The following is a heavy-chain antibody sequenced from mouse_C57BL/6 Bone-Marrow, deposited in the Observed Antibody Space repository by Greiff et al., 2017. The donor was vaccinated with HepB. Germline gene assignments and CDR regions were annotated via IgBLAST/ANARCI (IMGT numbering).Heavy chain of an antibody. CDR1: GYSFTGYY. J-gene: IGHJ3*01. V-gene: IGHV1-42*01. CDR3: ARGRYSAWFAY. D-gene: IGHD2-12*01. Sequence: VQLKQSGPELVKPGASVKISCKASGYSFTGYYMNWVKQSPEKSLEWIGEINPSTGGTTYNQKFKAKATLTVDKSSSTAYMQLKSLTSEDSAVYYCARGRYSAWFAYWGQGTLVTVSA. CDR2: INPSTGGT.